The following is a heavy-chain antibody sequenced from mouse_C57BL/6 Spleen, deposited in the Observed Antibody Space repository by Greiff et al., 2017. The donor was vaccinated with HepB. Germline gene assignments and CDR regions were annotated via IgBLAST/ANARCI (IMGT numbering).Heavy chain of an antibody. CDR2: ISSGSSTI. CDR3: ARRKFEYAMDY. CDR1: GFTFSDYG. V-gene: IGHV5-17*01. Sequence: EVKLMESGGGLVKPGGSLKLSCAASGFTFSDYGMHWVRQAPEKGLEWVAYISSGSSTIYYADTVKGRFTISRDNAKNTLFLQMTSLRSADTAMYYCARRKFEYAMDYWGQGTSVTVSS. J-gene: IGHJ4*01.